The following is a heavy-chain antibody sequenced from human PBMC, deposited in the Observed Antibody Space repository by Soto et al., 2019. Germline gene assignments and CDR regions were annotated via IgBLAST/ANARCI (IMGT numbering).Heavy chain of an antibody. D-gene: IGHD1-26*01. CDR3: ARGGGSYYATGNFDY. Sequence: PSETLSLTCPVSGGSISSGGYYWSWIRQHPGKGLEWIGYIYYSGSTYYNPSLKSRVTISVDTSKNQFSLKLSSVTAADTAVYYCARGGGSYYATGNFDYWGQGTLVTVSS. V-gene: IGHV4-31*03. CDR2: IYYSGST. J-gene: IGHJ4*02. CDR1: GGSISSGGYY.